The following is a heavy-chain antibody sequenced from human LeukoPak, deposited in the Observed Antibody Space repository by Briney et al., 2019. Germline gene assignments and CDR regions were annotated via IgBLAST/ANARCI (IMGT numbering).Heavy chain of an antibody. CDR1: GGTFSSYA. CDR3: AGPHYYGSGSYPKDYYYGMDV. J-gene: IGHJ6*04. CDR2: IIPIFGTA. V-gene: IGHV1-69*13. D-gene: IGHD3-10*01. Sequence: SVKVSCKASGGTFSSYAISWVRQAPGQGLEWMGGIIPIFGTANYAQKFLGRVTITADESTSTAYMELSSLGSEDTAVYYCAGPHYYGSGSYPKDYYYGMDVWGKGTTVTVSS.